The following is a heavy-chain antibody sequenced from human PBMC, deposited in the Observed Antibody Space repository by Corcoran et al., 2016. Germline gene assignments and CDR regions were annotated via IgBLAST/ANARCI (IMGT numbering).Heavy chain of an antibody. CDR1: GGSVSSGSYY. Sequence: QVQLQESGPGLVMPSETLSLTCTVSGGSVSSGSYYWSWIWKPPGKGLEWIGYIYYSGSTNYNPSLKSRVTITVDTSKNQFSLKLSSVTAADTAVYYCARGSGSYYYYGMDVWGQGTTVTVSS. J-gene: IGHJ6*02. CDR2: IYYSGST. CDR3: ARGSGSYYYYGMDV. D-gene: IGHD3-10*01. V-gene: IGHV4-61*01.